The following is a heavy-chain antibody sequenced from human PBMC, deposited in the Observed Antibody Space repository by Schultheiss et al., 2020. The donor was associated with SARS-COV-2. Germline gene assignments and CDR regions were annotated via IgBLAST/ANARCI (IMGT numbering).Heavy chain of an antibody. V-gene: IGHV3-33*01. D-gene: IGHD5-12*01. CDR1: GFTFSSYA. CDR2: VWYDGSDK. J-gene: IGHJ6*02. Sequence: GGSLRLSCAASGFTFSSYAMHWVRQAPGKGLEWVAAVWYDGSDKYYADSVKGRFTISRDNSKNTLYLQMNSLRAEDTAVYYCARDTGGYDFSGYYYYYYGMDVWGQGTTVTVSS. CDR3: ARDTGGYDFSGYYYYYYGMDV.